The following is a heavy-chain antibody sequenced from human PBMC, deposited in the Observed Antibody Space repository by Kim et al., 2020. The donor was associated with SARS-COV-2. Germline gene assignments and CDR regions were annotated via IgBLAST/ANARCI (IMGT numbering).Heavy chain of an antibody. Sequence: TYYADSVKGKFTISRDNSKNTLYLQMNSLRAEYTAVYYCASSVDIVATIDWGQGTLVTVSS. CDR3: ASSVDIVATID. V-gene: IGHV3-66*01. CDR2: T. J-gene: IGHJ4*02. D-gene: IGHD5-12*01.